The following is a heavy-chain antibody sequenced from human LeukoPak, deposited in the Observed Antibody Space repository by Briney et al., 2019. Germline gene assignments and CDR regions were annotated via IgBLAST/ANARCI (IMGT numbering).Heavy chain of an antibody. V-gene: IGHV3-48*04. J-gene: IGHJ6*03. CDR2: MSSSTTTI. CDR3: ARATGYSSSWLNFGYYYMDV. CDR1: RFTFSTYS. Sequence: GGSLRLSCVASRFTFSTYSMNWVRQAPGKGLESISYMSSSTTTIYYADSVKGRFTISRDNAKNSLYLQMNSLRAEDTAVYYCARATGYSSSWLNFGYYYMDVWAKGPRSPSP. D-gene: IGHD6-13*01.